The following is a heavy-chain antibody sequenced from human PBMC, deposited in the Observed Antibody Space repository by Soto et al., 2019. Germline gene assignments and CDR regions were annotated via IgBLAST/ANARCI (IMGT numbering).Heavy chain of an antibody. J-gene: IGHJ5*02. CDR2: IYHSGTT. V-gene: IGHV4-31*03. CDR3: VRATAPCWFDP. D-gene: IGHD1-1*01. CDR1: GASISTGGYY. Sequence: QVRLQESGPGLVKPSQTLSLTCIVSGASISTGGYYWSWIRQHPGKGLELIGYIYHSGTTYYNPSLESRLSISADSSKNLLSLNLTSVTAADTAIYYCVRATAPCWFDPWGQGTLVTVSS.